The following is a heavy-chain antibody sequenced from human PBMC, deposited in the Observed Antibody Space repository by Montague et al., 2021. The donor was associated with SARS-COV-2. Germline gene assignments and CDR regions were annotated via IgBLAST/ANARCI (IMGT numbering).Heavy chain of an antibody. CDR3: ARDDYDILTGPFDY. Sequence: SLRLSCAASGFTFSNYAMSWVRQAPGKGLQWVSAIDGGGYSTFYGDSVKDRFTTSRDNSKSTLHLQMNSLRAEDTAVYYCARDDYDILTGPFDYWGQGTLVTVSS. D-gene: IGHD3-9*01. J-gene: IGHJ4*02. V-gene: IGHV3-23*02. CDR2: IDGGGYST. CDR1: GFTFSNYA.